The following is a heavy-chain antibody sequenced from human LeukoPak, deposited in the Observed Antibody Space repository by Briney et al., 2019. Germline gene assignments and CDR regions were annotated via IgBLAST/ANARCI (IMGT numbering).Heavy chain of an antibody. CDR2: IYYSGST. CDR3: ARDWPLDGDLYYFDY. D-gene: IGHD4-17*01. V-gene: IGHV4-59*01. Sequence: SETLSLTCTVSGGSTSSYYWSLIRQPPGKGLEWIGYIYYSGSTNYNPSLKSRVTISVDTSKNQFSLKLSSVTAADTAVYYCARDWPLDGDLYYFDYWGQGTLVTVSS. J-gene: IGHJ4*02. CDR1: GGSTSSYY.